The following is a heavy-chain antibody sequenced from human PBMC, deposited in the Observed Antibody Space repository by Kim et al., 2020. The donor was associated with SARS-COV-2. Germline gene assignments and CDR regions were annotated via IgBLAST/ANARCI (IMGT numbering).Heavy chain of an antibody. V-gene: IGHV3-64*01. Sequence: GGSLRLSCAASGFTFSSYAMHWVRQAPGKGLEYVSAISSNGGSTYYANSVKGRFTISRDNSKNTLYLQMGSLRAEDMAVYYCAREFPRDKFAFDYWGQGTLVTVSS. CDR2: ISSNGGST. CDR1: GFTFSSYA. CDR3: AREFPRDKFAFDY. J-gene: IGHJ4*02. D-gene: IGHD3-16*01.